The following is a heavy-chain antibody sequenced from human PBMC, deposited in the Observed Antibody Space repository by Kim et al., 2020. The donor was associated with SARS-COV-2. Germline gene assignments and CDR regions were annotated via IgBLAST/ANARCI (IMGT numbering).Heavy chain of an antibody. J-gene: IGHJ4*02. V-gene: IGHV4-30-2*05. D-gene: IGHD2-2*01. CDR3: ARVVPAARNFDY. Sequence: YYNPSLKSRVTISVDTSNNQFSLKLSSVTAADTAVYYCARVVPAARNFDYWGQGTLVTVSS.